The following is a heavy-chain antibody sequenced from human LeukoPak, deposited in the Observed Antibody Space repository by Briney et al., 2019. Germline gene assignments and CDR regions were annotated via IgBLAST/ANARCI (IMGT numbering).Heavy chain of an antibody. CDR3: ATVGGTYCSRGSCYLNWFDP. V-gene: IGHV1-24*01. D-gene: IGHD2-15*01. Sequence: ASVKVSFKVSGCTLTELSMHWVRQAPGKGLEWMGGFDPEDGETIYAQKFQGRVTMTEDTSTDTAYMELSSLRSEDTPVYYCATVGGTYCSRGSCYLNWFDPWGQGTLVTVSS. CDR2: FDPEDGET. J-gene: IGHJ5*02. CDR1: GCTLTELS.